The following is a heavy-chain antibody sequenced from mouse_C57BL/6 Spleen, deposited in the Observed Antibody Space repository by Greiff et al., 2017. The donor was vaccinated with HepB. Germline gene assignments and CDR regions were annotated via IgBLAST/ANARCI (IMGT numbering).Heavy chain of an antibody. CDR1: GFTFSSYA. V-gene: IGHV5-4*01. J-gene: IGHJ4*01. D-gene: IGHD1-1*02. CDR2: ISDGGSYT. CDR3: ARDRGGDGGYSYYYAMDY. Sequence: EVKLVESGGGLVKPGGSLKLSCAASGFTFSSYAMSWVRQTPEKRLEWVATISDGGSYTYYPDNVKGRFTISRDNAKNNLYLQMSHLKSEDTAMYYGARDRGGDGGYSYYYAMDYWGQGTSVTVSS.